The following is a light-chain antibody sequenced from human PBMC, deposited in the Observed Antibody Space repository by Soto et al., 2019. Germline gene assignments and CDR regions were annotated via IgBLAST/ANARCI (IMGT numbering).Light chain of an antibody. V-gene: IGLV3-21*04. CDR1: NIGSKS. Sequence: SYELTQPPSVSVAPGKTARITCGGNNIGSKSVHWDQQKPRQAPVLVIYYDSDRPSGIPERFSGSNSGNTATLTISRVEAGDEADYYCQVWDSSSDPVVFGGGTKLTVL. J-gene: IGLJ2*01. CDR2: YDS. CDR3: QVWDSSSDPVV.